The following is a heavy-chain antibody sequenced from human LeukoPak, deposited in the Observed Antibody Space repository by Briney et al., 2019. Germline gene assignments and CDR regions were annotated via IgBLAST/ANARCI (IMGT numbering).Heavy chain of an antibody. CDR2: IYNTGAT. D-gene: IGHD6-13*01. Sequence: SETLSLTCTVSGDSVSSGTYYWTWIRQPPGKGLEYLGYIYNTGATNFNPSLKSRLTMSLDKSKNQFSLNLTSVTSADTAVYYCAREKATLAACYFDYWGQGILVTVSS. V-gene: IGHV4-61*01. J-gene: IGHJ4*02. CDR1: GDSVSSGTYY. CDR3: AREKATLAACYFDY.